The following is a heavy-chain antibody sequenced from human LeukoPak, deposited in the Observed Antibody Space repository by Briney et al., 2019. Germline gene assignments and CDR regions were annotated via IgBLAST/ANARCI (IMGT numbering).Heavy chain of an antibody. D-gene: IGHD3-3*01. CDR2: IYHSGST. CDR3: AGGSDFWSGYRYYFDY. CDR1: GGSISSSSYY. Sequence: SEALSLTCTVSGGSISSSSYYWGWICQPPGKGLEWIGRIYHSGSTYYNPSLKNRGTISVDTSKNQFSLKLSSVTAADTAVYYCAGGSDFWSGYRYYFDYWGQGTLVTVSS. V-gene: IGHV4-39*07. J-gene: IGHJ4*02.